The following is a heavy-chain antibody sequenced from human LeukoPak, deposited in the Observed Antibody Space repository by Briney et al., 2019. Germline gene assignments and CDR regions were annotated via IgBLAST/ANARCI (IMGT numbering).Heavy chain of an antibody. J-gene: IGHJ5*02. Sequence: GESLKISCKGSGYSFTSYWIGWVRQMPGKGLEWMGIIYPGDSDTRYSPSFQGQATISADKSISTAYLQWSSLKASDTAMYYCARHVSSSWYGNWFDPWGQGTLVTVSS. CDR1: GYSFTSYW. CDR3: ARHVSSSWYGNWFDP. CDR2: IYPGDSDT. D-gene: IGHD6-13*01. V-gene: IGHV5-51*01.